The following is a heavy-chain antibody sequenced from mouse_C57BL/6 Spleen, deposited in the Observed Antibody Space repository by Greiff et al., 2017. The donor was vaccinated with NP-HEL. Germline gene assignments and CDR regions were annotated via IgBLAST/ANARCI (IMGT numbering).Heavy chain of an antibody. CDR2: INPNNGGT. CDR1: GYTFTDYN. V-gene: IGHV1-18*01. D-gene: IGHD1-1*01. J-gene: IGHJ4*01. CDR3: ARKNYGSSYGDAMDY. Sequence: EVKLQESGPELVKPGASVKIPCKASGYTFTDYNMDWVKQSHGKSLEWIGDINPNNGGTNYNQKFKGKATLTVDKSSSTAYMELRSLTSEDTAVYYCARKNYGSSYGDAMDYWGQGTSVTVSS.